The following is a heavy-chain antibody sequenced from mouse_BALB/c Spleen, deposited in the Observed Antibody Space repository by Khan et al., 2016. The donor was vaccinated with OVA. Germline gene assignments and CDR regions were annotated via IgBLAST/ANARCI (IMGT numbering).Heavy chain of an antibody. D-gene: IGHD4-1*01. Sequence: EVELVESGGDLVKPGGSLKFSCAASGFTFSSYRMFWFRQTPDKRLEWVATISSGGDYTYNSANVKGRFTISSDNAKNALYLQMTSLNSEDTAMYYCAGHLTGSFAYWGQGTLVTVSA. CDR2: ISSGGDYT. J-gene: IGHJ3*01. V-gene: IGHV5-6*01. CDR1: GFTFSSYR. CDR3: AGHLTGSFAY.